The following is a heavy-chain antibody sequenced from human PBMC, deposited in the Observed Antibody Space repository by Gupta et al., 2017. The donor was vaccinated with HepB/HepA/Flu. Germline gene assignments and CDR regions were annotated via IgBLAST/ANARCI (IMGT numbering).Heavy chain of an antibody. J-gene: IGHJ4*02. D-gene: IGHD2-21*02. V-gene: IGHV3-30*18. CDR1: GFTFSSYG. CDR2: ISYDGINK. Sequence: QVQLVESGGGVVQPGSSLRLSCAASGFTFSSYGMHWVRQAPGEGLEWVAVISYDGINKYYADSVKGRFTISRDNSKNTLYLQMNSLRAEDTAVYYCAKEHCGGDCYSDYYFDYWGQGTLVTVSS. CDR3: AKEHCGGDCYSDYYFDY.